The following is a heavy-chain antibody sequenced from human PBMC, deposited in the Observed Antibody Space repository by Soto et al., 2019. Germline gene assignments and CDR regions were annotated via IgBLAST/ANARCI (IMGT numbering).Heavy chain of an antibody. CDR1: GYTFTSYD. Sequence: ASVKVSCKASGYTFTSYDINWVRQATGRGLEWMGWMNPNSGNTGYAQKFQGRVTMTRNTSISTAYMELSSLRSEDTAVYYCARGPNEIVVVPAALHRYYYYYMDVWGKGTTVTVSS. V-gene: IGHV1-8*01. CDR3: ARGPNEIVVVPAALHRYYYYYMDV. D-gene: IGHD2-2*01. J-gene: IGHJ6*03. CDR2: MNPNSGNT.